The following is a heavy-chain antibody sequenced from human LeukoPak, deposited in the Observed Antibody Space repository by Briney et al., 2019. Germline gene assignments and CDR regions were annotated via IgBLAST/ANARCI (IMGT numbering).Heavy chain of an antibody. Sequence: NPTETLSLTCTVSGGSISSGGYYWSWIRQHPGKGLEWIGYIYYSGSTYYNPSLKSRVTISVDTSKNQFSLKLSSVTAADTAVYYCARHSAGNFDYWGQGTLVTVSS. CDR1: GGSISSGGYY. CDR3: ARHSAGNFDY. CDR2: IYYSGST. J-gene: IGHJ4*02. V-gene: IGHV4-31*03. D-gene: IGHD3-10*01.